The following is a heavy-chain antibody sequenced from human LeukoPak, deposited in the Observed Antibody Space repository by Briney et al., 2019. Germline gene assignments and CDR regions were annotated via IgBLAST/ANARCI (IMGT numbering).Heavy chain of an antibody. V-gene: IGHV7-4-1*02. CDR3: ARGGIGDPLRGDY. CDR2: INTNTGNP. D-gene: IGHD3-16*01. J-gene: IGHJ4*02. CDR1: GYTFTSYA. Sequence: ASVKVSCKASGYTFTSYAMNWVRRAPGKGLEWVGWINTNTGNPTYAQGFTGRFVFSLDTSVSTAYLQISSLKAEDTAVYYCARGGIGDPLRGDYWGQGTLVTVSS.